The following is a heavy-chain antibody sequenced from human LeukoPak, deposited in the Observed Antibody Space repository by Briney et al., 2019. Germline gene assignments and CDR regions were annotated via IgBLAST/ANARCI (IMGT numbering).Heavy chain of an antibody. Sequence: PSETLSLTCTVSGGSIKSYHWSWIRQPPGEGLDWIGYIYYSGSTNYNPSLKSRVTISVDTSKNQFSLRLSSVTAADTAMYYCARSLGKGYYFDSWGQGTLVTVSS. D-gene: IGHD4-23*01. CDR2: IYYSGST. J-gene: IGHJ4*02. CDR1: GGSIKSYH. CDR3: ARSLGKGYYFDS. V-gene: IGHV4-59*08.